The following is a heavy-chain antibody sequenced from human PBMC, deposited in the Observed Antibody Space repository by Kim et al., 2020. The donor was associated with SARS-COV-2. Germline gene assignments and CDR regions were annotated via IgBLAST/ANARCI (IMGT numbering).Heavy chain of an antibody. V-gene: IGHV3-33*05. D-gene: IGHD1-26*01. CDR1: GFTFSSYG. CDR3: ARDIGHSGSYYRDY. CDR2: ISYDGSNK. J-gene: IGHJ4*02. Sequence: GGSLRLSCAASGFTFSSYGMHWVRQAPGKGLEWVAVISYDGSNKYYADSVKGRFTISRDNSKNTLYLQMNSLRAEDTAVYYCARDIGHSGSYYRDYWGQGTLVTVSS.